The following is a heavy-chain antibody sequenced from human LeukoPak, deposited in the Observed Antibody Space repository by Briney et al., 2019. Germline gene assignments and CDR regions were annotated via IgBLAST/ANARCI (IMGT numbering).Heavy chain of an antibody. CDR1: GFTFYDYA. CDR2: ISWNSGSI. Sequence: HPGGSLRLSSAASGFTFYDYAMHWVPQAPGKGLEWVSGISWNSGSIGYADSVKGRFTISRDNARNSLYLQMNSLRAEDTALYYCAKDPGDVWGQGTTVTVSS. J-gene: IGHJ6*02. V-gene: IGHV3-9*01. CDR3: AKDPGDV.